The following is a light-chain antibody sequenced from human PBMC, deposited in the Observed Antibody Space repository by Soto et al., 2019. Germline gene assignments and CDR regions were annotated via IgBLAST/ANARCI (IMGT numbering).Light chain of an antibody. CDR1: EDIGNY. Sequence: DTQMTQSPSSLSASVGDRVTITCQANEDIGNYLNWYQHKPGRAPKLLIYGASNLETGVPARFSGDGSGTHFTLTIWSLQPDDSATYYCQQYDNFPPAFGQGTRLEIK. V-gene: IGKV1-33*01. CDR2: GAS. J-gene: IGKJ5*01. CDR3: QQYDNFPPA.